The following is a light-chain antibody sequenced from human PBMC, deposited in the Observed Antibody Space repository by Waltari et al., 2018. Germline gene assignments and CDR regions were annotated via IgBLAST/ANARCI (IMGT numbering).Light chain of an antibody. CDR3: QSFDSRLSDGVV. Sequence: QSVLTQPPPVSGTPGQRVTISCNGSSSNPGDGNHVHWYQKIPGTAPKLLIFGNNNRPSGVPDRFSGSKSGTSASLAITGLQAEDEGDYYCQSFDSRLSDGVVFGGGTKVTVL. CDR1: SSNPGDGNH. V-gene: IGLV1-40*01. CDR2: GNN. J-gene: IGLJ2*01.